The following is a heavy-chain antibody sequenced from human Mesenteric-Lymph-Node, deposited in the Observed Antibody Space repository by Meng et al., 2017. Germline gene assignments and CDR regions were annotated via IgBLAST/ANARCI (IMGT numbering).Heavy chain of an antibody. Sequence: QVQLVRSGYELKSPGASGKISCKASGSTFTSYAMSWVRQAPGQGLEWMGWINTITGIPTYAQDFTGRFVFSLDTSVSTAYLQISSLKAEDTAVFYCARRFSSSWFDPWGQGTLVTVSS. D-gene: IGHD6-13*01. J-gene: IGHJ5*02. CDR1: GSTFTSYA. CDR2: INTITGIP. V-gene: IGHV7-4-1*02. CDR3: ARRFSSSWFDP.